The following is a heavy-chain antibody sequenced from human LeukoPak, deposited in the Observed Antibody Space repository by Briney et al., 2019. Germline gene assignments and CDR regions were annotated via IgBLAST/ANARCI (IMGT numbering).Heavy chain of an antibody. CDR3: AKDQDNWNSNDAFDI. CDR2: ISGCGGST. D-gene: IGHD1-7*01. J-gene: IGHJ3*02. Sequence: PGGSLRLSCAASGFTFSSYAMSRVRQAPGKGLEWVSAISGCGGSTYYADSVKGRFTISRDNSKNTLYLQMNSLRAEDTAVYYCAKDQDNWNSNDAFDIWGQGTMVTVSS. CDR1: GFTFSSYA. V-gene: IGHV3-23*01.